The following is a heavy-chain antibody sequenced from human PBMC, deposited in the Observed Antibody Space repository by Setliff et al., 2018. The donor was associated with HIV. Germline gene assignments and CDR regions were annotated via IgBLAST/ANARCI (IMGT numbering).Heavy chain of an antibody. CDR3: ARNRVPSSL. Sequence: SETLSLTCTVSGGSISDRRYYWGWIRQSPEKGLEWIGSIYYSGSTFYNPSLESRVTISVDTPKNQFSLKLNSVIAADTAVYYCARNRVPSSLWGQGTLVTVSS. J-gene: IGHJ4*02. V-gene: IGHV4-39*07. CDR2: IYYSGST. D-gene: IGHD3-10*01. CDR1: GGSISDRRYY.